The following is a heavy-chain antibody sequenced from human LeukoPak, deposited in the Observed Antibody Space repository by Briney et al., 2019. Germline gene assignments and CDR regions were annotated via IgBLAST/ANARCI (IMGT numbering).Heavy chain of an antibody. J-gene: IGHJ4*02. CDR1: QLTFSSYC. CDR2: INKDGTEK. D-gene: IGHD3-3*01. V-gene: IGHV3-7*01. CDR3: ARLREIPVFGVVTKSTSYFDY. Sequence: SGGSLRLSCAAYQLTFSSYCMTWVRHGPGKGLEWVATINKDGTEKYYVDSVKGRFTISRDNAKNSLYLQMNSLRAEDTAVYYCARLREIPVFGVVTKSTSYFDYWGQGTLVTVSS.